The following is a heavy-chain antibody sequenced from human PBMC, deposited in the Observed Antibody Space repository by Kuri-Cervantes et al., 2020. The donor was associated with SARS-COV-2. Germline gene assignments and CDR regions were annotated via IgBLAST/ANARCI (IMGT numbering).Heavy chain of an antibody. CDR1: GFSLTTSGMC. D-gene: IGHD6-19*01. V-gene: IGHV2-70*01. J-gene: IGHJ4*02. CDR2: IDWDDDK. Sequence: SGPTLVKPTQTLTLTCPFSGFSLTTSGMCVSWIRQPPGKALEWLALIDWDDDKYYSTSLKTRLTISKDTSKNQVVLTMTNMDPVDTATYYCARIFTGGWYVDYWGQGTLVTVSS. CDR3: ARIFTGGWYVDY.